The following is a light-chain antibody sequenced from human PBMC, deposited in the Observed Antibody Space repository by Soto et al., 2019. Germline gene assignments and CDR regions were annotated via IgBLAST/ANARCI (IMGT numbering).Light chain of an antibody. J-gene: IGKJ2*02. CDR1: QSVSSSY. CDR3: HLYGSSPPWT. CDR2: GAS. Sequence: EIVLTQSPGTLSLSPGERATLSCRASQSVSSSYLAWYQQTPGQAPRLLIYGASSRATGIPDRFSGSGSGTDFTLTISRLEPEDFAVYYCHLYGSSPPWTFGQGTELEI. V-gene: IGKV3-20*01.